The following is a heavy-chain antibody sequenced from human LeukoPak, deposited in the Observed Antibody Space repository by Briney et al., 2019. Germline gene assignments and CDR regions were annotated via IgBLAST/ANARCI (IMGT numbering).Heavy chain of an antibody. J-gene: IGHJ2*01. CDR2: INYSGST. D-gene: IGHD6-25*01. V-gene: IGHV4-59*01. Sequence: SETLSLTCTVSGGTISLYYWSWIRQPPGRGLEYIGFINYSGSTNYNPSLKSRVTISLDTSNNQFSLKLSSVTAADTAVYYCARLPFSSGLITYWYFDLWGRGTLVTVPS. CDR3: ARLPFSSGLITYWYFDL. CDR1: GGTISLYY.